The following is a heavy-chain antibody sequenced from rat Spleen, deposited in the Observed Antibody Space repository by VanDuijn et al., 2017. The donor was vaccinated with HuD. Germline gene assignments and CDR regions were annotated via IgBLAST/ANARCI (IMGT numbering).Heavy chain of an antibody. CDR1: GFTFNSYD. D-gene: IGHD4-6*01. CDR2: ISPSGGFT. Sequence: EVQLVESGGGLVQPGGSLKLSCAVSGFTFNSYDMAWVRQAPTKDLEWVASISPSGGFTYYRDSVKGRFTVSRDNAKSTLSLQMDSLRSEDTATYYCARHWGYWGQGVMVTVSS. J-gene: IGHJ2*01. V-gene: IGHV5-25*01. CDR3: ARHWGY.